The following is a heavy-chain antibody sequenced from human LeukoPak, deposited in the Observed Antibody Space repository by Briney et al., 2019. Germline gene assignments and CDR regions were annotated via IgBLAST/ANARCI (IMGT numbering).Heavy chain of an antibody. J-gene: IGHJ6*02. CDR3: ARDSRDYDFWSGPHSGYYYGVDV. CDR2: ISYDGSNK. Sequence: GGSLRLSCAASGFTFSSYAMHWVRQAPGKGLEWVAVISYDGSNKYYADSVKGRFTISRDNSKNTLYLQMNSLRAEDTAVYYCARDSRDYDFWSGPHSGYYYGVDVWGQGTTVTVSS. D-gene: IGHD3-3*01. CDR1: GFTFSSYA. V-gene: IGHV3-30-3*01.